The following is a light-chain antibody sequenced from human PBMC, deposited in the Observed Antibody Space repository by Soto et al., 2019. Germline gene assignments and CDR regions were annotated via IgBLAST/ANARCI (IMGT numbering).Light chain of an antibody. CDR1: SSSIGSNS. J-gene: IGLJ1*01. Sequence: QSVLTQPPSASGTPGQRVTISCSGSSSSIGSNSVNWYQQLPRTAPKLLIYTNNQRPSGVPDRFAGSKSRTSASLAISGLTSEGGTDYYCAAWDGRLNVYVFGTGTKLPVL. CDR3: AAWDGRLNVYV. V-gene: IGLV1-44*01. CDR2: TNN.